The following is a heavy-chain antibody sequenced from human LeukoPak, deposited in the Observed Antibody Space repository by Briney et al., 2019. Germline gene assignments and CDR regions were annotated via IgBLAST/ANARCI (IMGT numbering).Heavy chain of an antibody. J-gene: IGHJ4*02. D-gene: IGHD6-13*01. Sequence: GALRLSCAASGFTFSSYGMNWVRQAPGKGLEWVSGISSSGGSTYYADSVKGRFTISRDNSKNTLYLQMISLRAEDTAVYYCAKSVAAAMYYFDYWGQGTLVTVSS. CDR3: AKSVAAAMYYFDY. CDR1: GFTFSSYG. V-gene: IGHV3-23*01. CDR2: ISSSGGST.